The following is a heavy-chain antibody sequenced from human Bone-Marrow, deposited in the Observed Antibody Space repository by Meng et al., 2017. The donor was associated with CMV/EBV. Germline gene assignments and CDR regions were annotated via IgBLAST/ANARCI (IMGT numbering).Heavy chain of an antibody. D-gene: IGHD3-3*02. CDR3: ARDPPYCISSSYFER. Sequence: GSMRLSSAASGGPISSNTYYWGWVRQPPGKGLEWIGSISHSGNSYYNPSLRSRVTMSLDTSKNQFSLRLSSVTAADTAVYCCARDPPYCISSSYFERLGQGTLVTVSS. J-gene: IGHJ4*02. V-gene: IGHV4-39*07. CDR2: ISHSGNS. CDR1: GGPISSNTYY.